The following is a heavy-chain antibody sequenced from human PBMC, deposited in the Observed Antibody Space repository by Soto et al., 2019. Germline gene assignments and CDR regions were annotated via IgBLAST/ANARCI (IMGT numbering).Heavy chain of an antibody. Sequence: EVQLLESGGGLVQPGGSLRLSCAASGFTFSSYAMSWVRQAPGKGLEWVSAISGRGGSTYYADSVKGRFTISRDNSKNTLYLQMNSLRAEDTTVYYCAKMRNDYTWGSYRYPPRENYFDYWGQGTLVTVSS. CDR2: ISGRGGST. J-gene: IGHJ4*02. V-gene: IGHV3-23*01. CDR3: AKMRNDYTWGSYRYPPRENYFDY. D-gene: IGHD3-16*02. CDR1: GFTFSSYA.